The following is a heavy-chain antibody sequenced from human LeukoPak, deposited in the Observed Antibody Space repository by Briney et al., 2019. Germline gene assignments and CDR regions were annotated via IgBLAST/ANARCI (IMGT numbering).Heavy chain of an antibody. Sequence: ASVKVSCKASGYTFTGYYMHWVRQAPGQGLEWMGWINPNSGGTNYAQEFQGRVTMTRDTSISTAYMELSRLRSDDTAVYYCARDGGATRLGYWGQGTLVTVSS. V-gene: IGHV1-2*02. CDR3: ARDGGATRLGY. CDR1: GYTFTGYY. J-gene: IGHJ4*02. D-gene: IGHD1-26*01. CDR2: INPNSGGT.